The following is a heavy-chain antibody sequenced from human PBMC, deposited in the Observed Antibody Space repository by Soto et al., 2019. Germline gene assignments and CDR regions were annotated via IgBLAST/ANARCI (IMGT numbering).Heavy chain of an antibody. V-gene: IGHV4-30-2*01. J-gene: IGHJ5*02. CDR2: IYHSGST. D-gene: IGHD3-10*01. CDR1: GGSISSGGYS. Sequence: KLSETLSLTCAVSGGSISSGGYSWSWIRQPPGKGLEWIGYIYHSGSTYYNPSLKSRVNISVDRSKNQFSLKLSSVTAADTAVYYCARAVRITMVRGVIFWFDPWGQGTLVTVSS. CDR3: ARAVRITMVRGVIFWFDP.